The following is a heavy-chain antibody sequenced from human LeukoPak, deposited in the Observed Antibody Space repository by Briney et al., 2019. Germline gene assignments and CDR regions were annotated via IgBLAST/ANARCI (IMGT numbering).Heavy chain of an antibody. V-gene: IGHV4-34*01. CDR1: GGSFSGYY. Sequence: SETLSLTCAVYGGSFSGYYWSWIRQPPGKGLEWIGEINHSGSTNYNPSLKSRVTISVDTSKNQFSLKLSSVTAADTAVYYCARGDNSSWYPSTYYYGMDVWGQGTTVTVSS. J-gene: IGHJ6*02. CDR2: INHSGST. CDR3: ARGDNSSWYPSTYYYGMDV. D-gene: IGHD6-13*01.